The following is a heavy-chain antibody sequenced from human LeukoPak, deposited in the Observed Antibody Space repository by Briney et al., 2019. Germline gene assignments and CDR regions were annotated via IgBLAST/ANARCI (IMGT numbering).Heavy chain of an antibody. CDR3: ARSGGYFFDY. J-gene: IGHJ4*02. V-gene: IGHV4-31*03. D-gene: IGHD3-22*01. CDR2: IYYSGST. CDR1: GGSISSGDYY. Sequence: SETLSLTCTVSGGSISSGDYYWSWIRQHPGKGLEWIAYIYYSGSTYYNPCLKSRVTISVDTSKNQFSLRLNSVTAADTAVYYCARSGGYFFDYWGQGTLVTVSS.